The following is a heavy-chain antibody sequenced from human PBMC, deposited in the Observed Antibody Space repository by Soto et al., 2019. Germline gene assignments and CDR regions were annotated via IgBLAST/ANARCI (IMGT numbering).Heavy chain of an antibody. D-gene: IGHD2-2*01. CDR3: ASRYCPSSSCNWIGNY. J-gene: IGHJ4*02. V-gene: IGHV4-39*02. Sequence: PSETLSLTCTVSGGAISSSGYYWGWIRQPPGKGLEWIGSIYNNGNTYHSPSLKSRVTISVDTSKNHFSLKVSSVTAADTAFYYCASRYCPSSSCNWIGNYWGQGTLVTVSS. CDR2: IYNNGNT. CDR1: GGAISSSGYY.